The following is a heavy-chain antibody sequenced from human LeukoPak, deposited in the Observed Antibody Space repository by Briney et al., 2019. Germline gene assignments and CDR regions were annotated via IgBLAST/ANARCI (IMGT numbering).Heavy chain of an antibody. CDR3: ARVPFEYEALNYMDV. CDR2: IIPIFGTA. J-gene: IGHJ6*03. Sequence: ASVKVSCKASGGTFSSYAISWVRQAPGQGLELMGGIIPIFGTANYAQKFQGRVTITADKSTSTAYMELSSLRSEDTAVYYCARVPFEYEALNYMDVWGKGTTVTVSS. V-gene: IGHV1-69*06. CDR1: GGTFSSYA. D-gene: IGHD2-2*01.